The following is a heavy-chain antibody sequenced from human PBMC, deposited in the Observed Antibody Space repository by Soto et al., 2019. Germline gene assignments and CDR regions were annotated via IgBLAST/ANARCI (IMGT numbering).Heavy chain of an antibody. V-gene: IGHV4-59*08. CDR1: GGSTSSYY. D-gene: IGHD5-18*01. CDR3: ACIFSGGYGYGFYYYGMDV. Sequence: SSETLSLTCTVSGGSTSSYYWSWIRQPPGKGLEWIGYIYYSGSTNYNPSLKSRVTISVDTSKNQFSLKLSSVTAADTAVYYCACIFSGGYGYGFYYYGMDVWGQGTTVTV. CDR2: IYYSGST. J-gene: IGHJ6*02.